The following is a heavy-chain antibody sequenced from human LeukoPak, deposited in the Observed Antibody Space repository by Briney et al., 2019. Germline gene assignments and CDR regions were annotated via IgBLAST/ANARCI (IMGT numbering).Heavy chain of an antibody. V-gene: IGHV3-23*01. CDR3: AREILAPGKTHDY. J-gene: IGHJ4*02. CDR2: ISGSGGST. Sequence: GGSLRLSCATSGFTFSSYAMSWVRQAPGKGLEWVSVISGSGGSTSYAESVKGRFTISRDNAKNTLFLQINSLRAEDTAVYYCAREILAPGKTHDYWGQGTLVTVSS. CDR1: GFTFSSYA.